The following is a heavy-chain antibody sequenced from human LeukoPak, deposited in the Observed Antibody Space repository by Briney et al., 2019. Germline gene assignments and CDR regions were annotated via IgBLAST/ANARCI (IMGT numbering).Heavy chain of an antibody. CDR2: IYYSGST. CDR3: AREVPGEYYFDY. Sequence: SETLSLTCTVSGGSISSYYWSWIRQPPGKGLEWIGYIYYSGSTNYNPSLKSRVTISVDTSKNQFSLKLSSVTAADTAVYYCAREVPGEYYFDYWGQGTLVTVSS. V-gene: IGHV4-59*12. CDR1: GGSISSYY. J-gene: IGHJ4*02. D-gene: IGHD3-16*01.